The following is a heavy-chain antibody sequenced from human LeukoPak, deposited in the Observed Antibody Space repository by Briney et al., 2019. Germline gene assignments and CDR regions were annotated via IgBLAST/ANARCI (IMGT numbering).Heavy chain of an antibody. CDR1: GFTFSSYG. D-gene: IGHD4-17*01. J-gene: IGHJ6*03. Sequence: PGGSLRLSCAASGFTFSSYGMHWVRQAPGKGLEWVAVISYDGSNKYYADSVKGRFTISRDNSKNTLYLQMNSLRAEDTAVYYCARDGKDDYGDYGYYYYYMDVWSKGTTVTVSS. CDR2: ISYDGSNK. CDR3: ARDGKDDYGDYGYYYYYMDV. V-gene: IGHV3-30*03.